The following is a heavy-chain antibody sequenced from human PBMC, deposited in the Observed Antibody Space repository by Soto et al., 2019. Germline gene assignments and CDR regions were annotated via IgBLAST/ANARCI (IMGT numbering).Heavy chain of an antibody. V-gene: IGHV1-2*04. D-gene: IGHD3-3*01. J-gene: IGHJ6*02. CDR3: ARVTQYDDLWSVYHRDIMDV. CDR2: INPNSGGT. Sequence: ASVKVSCKASGYTFTGYYMHWVRQAPGQGLEWMGWINPNSGGTNYAQKFQGWVTMTRDTSSSTAYMERSRLRSDDTAVYYCARVTQYDDLWSVYHRDIMDVWGQGTTVTVSS. CDR1: GYTFTGYY.